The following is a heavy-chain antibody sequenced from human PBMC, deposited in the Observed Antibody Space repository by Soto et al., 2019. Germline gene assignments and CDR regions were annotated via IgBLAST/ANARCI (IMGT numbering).Heavy chain of an antibody. D-gene: IGHD6-19*01. J-gene: IGHJ4*02. CDR1: GFTFISSF. Sequence: GGSLRLSCVASGFTFISSFMGWIRQAPGKGLEWVANINQDGGVTYYVDSVEGRFTISRDNTKDSLYLQMNSLRGEDTAIYYCARYYRGSGRYFFDYRGQGTPVTVSS. V-gene: IGHV3-7*03. CDR2: INQDGGVT. CDR3: ARYYRGSGRYFFDY.